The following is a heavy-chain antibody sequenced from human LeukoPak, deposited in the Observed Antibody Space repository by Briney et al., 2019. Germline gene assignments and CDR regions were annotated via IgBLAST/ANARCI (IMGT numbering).Heavy chain of an antibody. Sequence: PGGSLRLSCTASGFTFEDYGMSWVRQAPGKGLEWVSGINWSGRSTGYADSVKGQFTISRDNAKNSLYLQMHSLRAEDTAFYYCARALYSNSWYYFEYWGRGILVTVSS. D-gene: IGHD6-13*01. J-gene: IGHJ4*02. V-gene: IGHV3-20*04. CDR2: INWSGRST. CDR3: ARALYSNSWYYFEY. CDR1: GFTFEDYG.